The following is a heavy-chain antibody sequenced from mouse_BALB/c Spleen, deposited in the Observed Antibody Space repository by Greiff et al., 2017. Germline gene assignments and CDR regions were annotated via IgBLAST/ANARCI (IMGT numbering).Heavy chain of an antibody. CDR1: GFTFSSYG. CDR3: AREGDYDYVFDY. CDR2: INSNGGST. J-gene: IGHJ2*01. V-gene: IGHV5-6-3*01. D-gene: IGHD2-4*01. Sequence: EVHLVESGGGLVQPGGSLKLSCAASGFTFSSYGMSWVRQTPDKRLELVATINSNGGSTYYPDSVKGRFTISRDNAKNTLYLQMSSLKSEDTAMYYCAREGDYDYVFDYWGQGTTLTVSS.